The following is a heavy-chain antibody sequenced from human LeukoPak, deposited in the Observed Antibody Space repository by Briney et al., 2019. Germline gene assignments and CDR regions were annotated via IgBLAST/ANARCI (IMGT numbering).Heavy chain of an antibody. J-gene: IGHJ4*02. CDR3: ARLYYYDSSGPPL. D-gene: IGHD3-22*01. Sequence: SETLSLTCTISGDSLSSSNYYWGWIRQPPGKGLEWIGNIYYSGRTYYNPSHKSRVTISVDTSKNDFSLKLSSVTAADTAVYYCARLYYYDSSGPPLWGQGTMVAVSS. CDR1: GDSLSSSNYY. V-gene: IGHV4-39*02. CDR2: IYYSGRT.